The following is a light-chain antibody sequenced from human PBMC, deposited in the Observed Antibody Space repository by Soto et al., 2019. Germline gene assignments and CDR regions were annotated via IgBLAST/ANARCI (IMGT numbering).Light chain of an antibody. V-gene: IGLV1-40*01. CDR2: GNS. CDR1: SSNIGAGYD. CDR3: QSYDSSLSGYV. J-gene: IGLJ1*01. Sequence: QSLLTKPRSLSGSPGQRVTISCTGSSSNIGAGYDVHWYQQLPGTAPKLLIYGNSNRPSGVPDRFSGSKSGTSASLAITGLQAEDEADYYCQSYDSSLSGYVFGTGTKVTVL.